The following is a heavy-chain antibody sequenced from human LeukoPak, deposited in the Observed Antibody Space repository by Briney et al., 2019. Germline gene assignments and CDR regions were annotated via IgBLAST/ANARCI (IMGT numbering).Heavy chain of an antibody. CDR2: INSDGSIT. Sequence: GGSLRLSCAASGFTFSSYWMHRVRQAPGKGLMWVSRINSDGSITNYADSVKGRFTISRDNAKNTLYLQMNSLRAEDTAAYYCARVRATFSPHFDNWGQGTLVTVSS. J-gene: IGHJ4*02. D-gene: IGHD5-12*01. CDR3: ARVRATFSPHFDN. CDR1: GFTFSSYW. V-gene: IGHV3-74*01.